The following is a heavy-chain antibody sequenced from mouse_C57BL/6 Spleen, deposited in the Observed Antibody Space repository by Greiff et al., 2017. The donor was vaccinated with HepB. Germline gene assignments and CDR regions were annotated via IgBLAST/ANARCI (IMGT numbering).Heavy chain of an antibody. CDR3: ASGGIYDGYSYAMDY. CDR2: INPSNGGT. CDR1: GYTFTSYW. V-gene: IGHV1-53*01. J-gene: IGHJ4*01. Sequence: QVQLQQPGTELVKPGASVKLSCKASGYTFTSYWMHWVKQRPGQGLEWIGNINPSNGGTNYNEKFKSKATLTVDKSSSTAYMQLSSLTSEDSAVYYCASGGIYDGYSYAMDYWGQGTSVTVSS. D-gene: IGHD2-3*01.